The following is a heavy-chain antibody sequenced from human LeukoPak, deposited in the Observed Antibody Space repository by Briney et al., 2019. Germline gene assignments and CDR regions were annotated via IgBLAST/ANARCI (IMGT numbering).Heavy chain of an antibody. Sequence: GGSLRLSCAASGFPFSTSAMYWVRQAPGKGLEWVAAISNDGSREHYTESVKGRFTISRDNAKNSLYLQMNSLRAEDTAVYYCARDRWELLSNSYHYCGLDVWGQGTTVTVSS. V-gene: IGHV3-30*04. CDR3: ARDRWELLSNSYHYCGLDV. CDR1: GFPFSTSA. CDR2: ISNDGSRE. D-gene: IGHD2-15*01. J-gene: IGHJ6*02.